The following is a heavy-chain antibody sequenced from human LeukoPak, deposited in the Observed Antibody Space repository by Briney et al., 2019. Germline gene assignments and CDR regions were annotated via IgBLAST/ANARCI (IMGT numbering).Heavy chain of an antibody. D-gene: IGHD1-26*01. V-gene: IGHV1-69*04. CDR2: IIPIFGIA. CDR1: GGTFSSYA. J-gene: IGHJ4*02. Sequence: SVKVSFKASGGTFSSYAISWVRQAPGQGLEWMGRIIPIFGIANYAQKFQGRVTITADKSTSTAYMELSSLRSEDTAVYYCARGPVGALYYFDYWGQGTLVTVSS. CDR3: ARGPVGALYYFDY.